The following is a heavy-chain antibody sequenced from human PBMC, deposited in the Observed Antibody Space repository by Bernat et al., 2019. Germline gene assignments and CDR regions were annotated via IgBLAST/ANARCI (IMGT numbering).Heavy chain of an antibody. CDR2: IYYSGST. D-gene: IGHD5-24*01. CDR3: ARDRRGDASHYYYCYGMDV. CDR1: GGPISSGGYY. V-gene: IGHV4-31*03. J-gene: IGHJ6*02. Sequence: QVQLQESGPGLVKPSQTLSLTCTVSGGPISSGGYYWSWIRQHPGKGLEWIGYIYYSGSTYYNPALERRVTISVDTCKNRFSRKLRSVTAAHTDVYSGARDRRGDASHYYYCYGMDVWGQGTTVTVSS.